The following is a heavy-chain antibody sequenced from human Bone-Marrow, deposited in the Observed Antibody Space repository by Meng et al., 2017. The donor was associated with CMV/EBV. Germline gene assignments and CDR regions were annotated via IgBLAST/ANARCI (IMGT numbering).Heavy chain of an antibody. V-gene: IGHV3-30*02. CDR1: GFTFSSYE. J-gene: IGHJ6*02. D-gene: IGHD3-3*01. Sequence: GGSLRLSCAASGFTFSSYEMNWVRQGPGKELEWVTFIENDGSNKYYAGSVKGRFTISRDNFKNTLYLQMNSLRAEDTAVYYCARGNRFAVVHYGMDVWGQGTTVTVSS. CDR3: ARGNRFAVVHYGMDV. CDR2: IENDGSNK.